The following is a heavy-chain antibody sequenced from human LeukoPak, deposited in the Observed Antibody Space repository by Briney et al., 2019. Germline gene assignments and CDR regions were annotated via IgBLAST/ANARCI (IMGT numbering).Heavy chain of an antibody. D-gene: IGHD2-2*02. J-gene: IGHJ6*04. V-gene: IGHV1-8*01. CDR1: GYTFTSYD. CDR3: ARICSSTSCYTFRGMDV. CDR2: MNPNSGNT. Sequence: ASVKVSCKASGYTFTSYDINWVRQATGQGLEWMGWMNPNSGNTGYAQKFQGRVTMTRNTSISTAYMELSSLRSEDTAVYYCARICSSTSCYTFRGMDVWGKGTTVTVSS.